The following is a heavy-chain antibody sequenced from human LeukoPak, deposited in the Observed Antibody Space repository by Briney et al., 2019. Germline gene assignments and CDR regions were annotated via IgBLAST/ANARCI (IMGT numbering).Heavy chain of an antibody. J-gene: IGHJ2*01. CDR2: IYTSGST. CDR3: ARDWGDWLLPRWYFDL. CDR1: GGSISSYY. V-gene: IGHV4-4*07. D-gene: IGHD3-9*01. Sequence: SETLSLTCTVSGGSISSYYWSWIRQPAGKGLEWIGRIYTSGSTNYNPSLKSRVTMSVDTSKNQFSLKLSSVTAADTAVHYCARDWGDWLLPRWYFDLWGRGTLVTVSS.